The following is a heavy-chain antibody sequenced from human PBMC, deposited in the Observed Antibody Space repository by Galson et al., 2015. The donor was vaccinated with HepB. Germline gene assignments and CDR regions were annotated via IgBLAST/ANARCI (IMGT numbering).Heavy chain of an antibody. CDR2: VYPDDSDT. J-gene: IGHJ4*02. Sequence: QSGAEVKKPGESLKISCQVSGYSFTNYWIGWVRQMPGKGLEWMGVVYPDDSDTRYSPSFQGQVTISANKAVSTAYLQWGSLEASDTATYYCARQGHCPGNNCYRVIDYWGQGTLVTVSS. V-gene: IGHV5-51*01. D-gene: IGHD1/OR15-1a*01. CDR1: GYSFTNYW. CDR3: ARQGHCPGNNCYRVIDY.